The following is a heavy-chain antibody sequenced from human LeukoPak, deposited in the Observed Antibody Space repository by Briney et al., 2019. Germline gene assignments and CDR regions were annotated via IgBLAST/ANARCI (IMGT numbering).Heavy chain of an antibody. Sequence: PGGSLRLSCAASGFTFSSYSMNWVRQTPGKGLEWVSSISSSSSYIYYADSVKGRFTISRDNAKNSLYLQMNGLRPEDTAVYYCARDRRGLSFGDAFDIWGRGTMVTVSS. D-gene: IGHD3-10*01. V-gene: IGHV3-21*01. J-gene: IGHJ3*02. CDR3: ARDRRGLSFGDAFDI. CDR1: GFTFSSYS. CDR2: ISSSSSYI.